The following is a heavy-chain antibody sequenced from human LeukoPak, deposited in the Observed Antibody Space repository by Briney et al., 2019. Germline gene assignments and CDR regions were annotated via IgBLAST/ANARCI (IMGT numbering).Heavy chain of an antibody. J-gene: IGHJ4*02. CDR3: ARRRHTAMVTHFDY. V-gene: IGHV3-7*03. D-gene: IGHD5-18*01. CDR2: IKQDGSEK. CDR1: GFTFSSYW. Sequence: GGSLRLSCAASGFTFSSYWMSWVRQAPGKGLEWVANIKQDGSEKYYVDSVKGRFTISRDNAKNSLYLQMNSLRAEDTALYYCARRRHTAMVTHFDYWGQGTLVTVSS.